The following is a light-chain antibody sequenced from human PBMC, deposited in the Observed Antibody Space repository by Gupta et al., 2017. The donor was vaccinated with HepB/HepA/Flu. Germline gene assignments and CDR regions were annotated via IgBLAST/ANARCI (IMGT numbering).Light chain of an antibody. Sequence: EILLTQSPAALSLSPGERATLSCRASQSVGKFLVWYQQKPGQAPRLLISDASNRATGIPARFSGSGSGTDFTLTISSLEPEDSAVYYCLQRSSWLTFGGGTRVEIK. CDR2: DAS. CDR1: QSVGKF. J-gene: IGKJ4*01. CDR3: LQRSSWLT. V-gene: IGKV3-11*01.